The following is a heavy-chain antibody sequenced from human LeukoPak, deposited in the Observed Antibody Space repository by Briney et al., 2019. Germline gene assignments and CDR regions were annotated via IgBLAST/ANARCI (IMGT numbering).Heavy chain of an antibody. J-gene: IGHJ4*02. V-gene: IGHV4-34*01. CDR2: INHSGST. CDR1: GGSFSGYY. Sequence: PSETLSLTCAVYGGSFSGYYWSWIRQPPGKGLEWIGEINHSGSTNYNPSLKSRVTISVDTSKNQFFLKLSSVTAADTAAYYCARWGLYSSSSFDYWGQGTLVTVSS. CDR3: ARWGLYSSSSFDY. D-gene: IGHD6-6*01.